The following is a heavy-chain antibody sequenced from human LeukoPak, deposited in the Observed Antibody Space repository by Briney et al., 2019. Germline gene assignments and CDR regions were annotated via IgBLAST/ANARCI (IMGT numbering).Heavy chain of an antibody. CDR1: GFSFSSYS. CDR3: AKGLGYYSDY. D-gene: IGHD1-26*01. Sequence: GGSLGLSCAASGFSFSSYSMNWVRQAPGKGLEWVSYISSSSSTIYYADSVKGRFTISRDNSKNTLFLQMHSLRPEDTALYYCAKGLGYYSDYWGQGTLVTVSS. CDR2: ISSSSSTI. J-gene: IGHJ4*02. V-gene: IGHV3-48*01.